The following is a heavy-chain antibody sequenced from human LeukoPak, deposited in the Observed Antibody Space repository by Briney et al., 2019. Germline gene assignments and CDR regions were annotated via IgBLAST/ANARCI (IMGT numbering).Heavy chain of an antibody. CDR3: ARGVMDVNYFDY. V-gene: IGHV4-30-4*01. Sequence: SETLSLTCTVSGGSIISGDYYWRWIRQPPGKGLVWIGYIYYSGSTYYNPSLKSRVTISVDTSKNQFSLKLSSVTAADTAVYYCARGVMDVNYFDYWGQGTLVTVPS. D-gene: IGHD3/OR15-3a*01. CDR2: IYYSGST. CDR1: GGSIISGDYY. J-gene: IGHJ4*02.